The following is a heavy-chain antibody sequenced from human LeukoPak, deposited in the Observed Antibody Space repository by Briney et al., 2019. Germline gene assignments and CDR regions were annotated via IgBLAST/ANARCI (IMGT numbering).Heavy chain of an antibody. J-gene: IGHJ3*02. V-gene: IGHV3-15*01. CDR1: GFTFSSYS. CDR3: TTGHSSSWYRGAFDI. D-gene: IGHD6-13*01. Sequence: GGSLRLSCAASGFTFSSYSMNWVRQAPGKGLEWVGRIKSKTDGGTTDYAAPVKGRFTISRDDSKNTLYLQMNSLKTEDTAVYYCTTGHSSSWYRGAFDIWGQGTMVTVSS. CDR2: IKSKTDGGTT.